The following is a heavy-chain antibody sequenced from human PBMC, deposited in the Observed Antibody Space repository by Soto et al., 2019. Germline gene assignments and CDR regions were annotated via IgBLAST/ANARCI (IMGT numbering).Heavy chain of an antibody. CDR2: LSSDGSGE. CDR1: GFTFKNYG. J-gene: IGHJ4*02. CDR3: AKGSGFDFDY. D-gene: IGHD5-12*01. V-gene: IGHV3-30*18. Sequence: QVQLVESGGGVVQPGMSLRLSCVASGFTFKNYGMHWVRQAPGKGLEWVACLSSDGSGEDYLDSVRGRFIISRDNSKDTMYLQMNSLSVEDTAVYYCAKGSGFDFDYWGQGNPVIVSS.